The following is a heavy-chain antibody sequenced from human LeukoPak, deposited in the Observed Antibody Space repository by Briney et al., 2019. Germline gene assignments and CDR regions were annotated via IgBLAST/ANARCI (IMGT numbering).Heavy chain of an antibody. J-gene: IGHJ3*02. CDR2: ISSNGGST. Sequence: GSLRLSCAASGFTFSSYAMHWVRQAPGKGLEYVSAISSNGGSTYYANSVKGRFTISRDNSKNTLYLQMGSLRAEDMAVYYCAQGGQLVLDAFDIWGQGTMVTVSS. CDR1: GFTFSSYA. CDR3: AQGGQLVLDAFDI. V-gene: IGHV3-64*01. D-gene: IGHD6-6*01.